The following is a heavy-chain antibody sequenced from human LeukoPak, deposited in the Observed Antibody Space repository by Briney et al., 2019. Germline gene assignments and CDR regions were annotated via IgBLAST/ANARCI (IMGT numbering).Heavy chain of an antibody. D-gene: IGHD6-13*01. Sequence: GGSLKLSCAASGFTFSSYAMSWVRQAPGKGLEWVSAISGSGGSTYYADSVKGRFTISRDNSKNTLYLQMNSLRAEDTAVYYCANSPYSSSLNWFDPWGQGTLVTVSS. CDR3: ANSPYSSSLNWFDP. V-gene: IGHV3-23*01. CDR1: GFTFSSYA. J-gene: IGHJ5*02. CDR2: ISGSGGST.